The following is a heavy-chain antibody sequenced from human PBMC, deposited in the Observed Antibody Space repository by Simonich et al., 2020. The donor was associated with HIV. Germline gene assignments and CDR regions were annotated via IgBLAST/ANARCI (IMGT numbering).Heavy chain of an antibody. Sequence: QVQLQQWGAGLLKPSETLSLTCAVYGGSFSGYYWSWIRQPPGQGLEWIGETNHSGSTNYNPSLKSRVTISVDTSKNQFSLKLSSVTAADTVVYYCARLTAGGLGEYFQHWGQGTLVTVSS. V-gene: IGHV4-34*01. CDR2: TNHSGST. CDR3: ARLTAGGLGEYFQH. D-gene: IGHD6-13*01. CDR1: GGSFSGYY. J-gene: IGHJ1*01.